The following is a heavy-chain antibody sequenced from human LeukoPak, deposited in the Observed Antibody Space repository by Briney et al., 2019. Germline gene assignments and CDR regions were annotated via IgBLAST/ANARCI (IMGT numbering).Heavy chain of an antibody. Sequence: ASVKVSCKASGYRFTDYYVHWVRQAPGRGLEWMAWINPNDGTTNYAQKFQGRVTMITDTSISTAYMELSNLRSDDTAVYYCARTSDYYNYYFDYWSQGTPVTVSS. CDR3: ARTSDYYNYYFDY. CDR2: INPNDGTT. V-gene: IGHV1-2*02. J-gene: IGHJ4*02. D-gene: IGHD4-11*01. CDR1: GYRFTDYY.